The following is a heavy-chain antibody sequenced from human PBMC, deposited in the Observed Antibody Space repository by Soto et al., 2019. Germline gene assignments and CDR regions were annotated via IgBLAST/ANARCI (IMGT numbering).Heavy chain of an antibody. J-gene: IGHJ4*02. CDR3: ASLGREYYDFWSGYQFDY. V-gene: IGHV4-31*03. Sequence: PSETLSLTCTVSGGSISSGGYYWSWIRQHPGKGLEWIGYIYYSGSTYYNPSLKSRVTISVDTSKNQFSLKLSSVTAADTAVYYCASLGREYYDFWSGYQFDYWGQGTLVTVSS. CDR1: GGSISSGGYY. D-gene: IGHD3-3*01. CDR2: IYYSGST.